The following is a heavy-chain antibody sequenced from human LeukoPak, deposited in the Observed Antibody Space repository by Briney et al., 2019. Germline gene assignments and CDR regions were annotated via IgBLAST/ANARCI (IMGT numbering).Heavy chain of an antibody. Sequence: AASVKVSCKASGYTFTSYYMHWVRPAPGQGLEWMGWINPNSGGTNYAQKFQGRVTMTRDTSITTAYMELSRLRSDDTAVYYCARAPPGQLEADYWGQGTLVTVSS. J-gene: IGHJ4*02. V-gene: IGHV1-2*02. D-gene: IGHD3-3*01. CDR1: GYTFTSYY. CDR2: INPNSGGT. CDR3: ARAPPGQLEADY.